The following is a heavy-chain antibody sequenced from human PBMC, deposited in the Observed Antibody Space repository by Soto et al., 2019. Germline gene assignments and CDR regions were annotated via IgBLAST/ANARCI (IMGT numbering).Heavy chain of an antibody. D-gene: IGHD3-16*01. CDR1: GFTFSSYW. J-gene: IGHJ4*02. CDR2: INPDGTAT. CDR3: AKDLSWGQCDY. V-gene: IGHV3-74*03. Sequence: DVQLVESGGGLVQPGGSLRLSCAASGFTFSSYWMHWVRQDPGKGLVWVSSINPDGTATQYADSVKGRFTVSRDNAKNTLYLQMNSLSAEDTAVYYCAKDLSWGQCDYWGQGTLVTVSS.